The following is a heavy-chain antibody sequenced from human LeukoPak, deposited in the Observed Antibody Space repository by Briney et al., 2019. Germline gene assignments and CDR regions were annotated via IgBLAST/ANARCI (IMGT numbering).Heavy chain of an antibody. CDR3: ASAQYNDGHFDY. J-gene: IGHJ4*02. Sequence: GASVKVSCKASGYTFPGYYIHWVRQAPGQGLEWMGWIIPNSGGTNYAQNFQGRVTMTRDTSISTAYMELSRLRSDDTAIYYCASAQYNDGHFDYWGQGTLVTVSS. V-gene: IGHV1-2*02. CDR2: IIPNSGGT. CDR1: GYTFPGYY. D-gene: IGHD5-18*01.